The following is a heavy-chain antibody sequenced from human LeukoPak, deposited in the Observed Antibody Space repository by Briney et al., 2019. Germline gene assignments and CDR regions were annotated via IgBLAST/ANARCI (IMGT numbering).Heavy chain of an antibody. V-gene: IGHV4-39*07. Sequence: PSETLSLTCTVSGGSISSSSYYWGWIRQPPGKGLEWIGSIYHSGSTYYNTSLKSRVTISVDTSKNQFSLKLSSVTAADTAVYYCARDAVGATPYYYYMDVWGKGTTVTVSS. CDR3: ARDAVGATPYYYYMDV. CDR1: GGSISSSSYY. D-gene: IGHD1-26*01. J-gene: IGHJ6*03. CDR2: IYHSGST.